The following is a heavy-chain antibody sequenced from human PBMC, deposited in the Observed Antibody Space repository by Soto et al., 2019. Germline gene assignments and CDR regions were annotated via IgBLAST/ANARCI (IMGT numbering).Heavy chain of an antibody. CDR2: ISSSSSTI. Sequence: PGGSLRLSCAASGFTFSSYSMNWVRQAPGKGLEWVSYISSSSSTIYYADSVKGRFTISRDNAKNSLYLQMNSLRDEDTAVYYCAILPRIAAAGTHYYYYGMDVWGQGTTVTVSS. CDR3: AILPRIAAAGTHYYYYGMDV. CDR1: GFTFSSYS. J-gene: IGHJ6*02. V-gene: IGHV3-48*02. D-gene: IGHD6-13*01.